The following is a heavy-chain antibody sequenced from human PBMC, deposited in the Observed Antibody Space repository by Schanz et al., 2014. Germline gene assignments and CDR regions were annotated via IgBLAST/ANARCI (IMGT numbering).Heavy chain of an antibody. J-gene: IGHJ6*02. V-gene: IGHV1-18*01. Sequence: QVQLVQSGVEVKRPGASVRVSCKASGYSFTDYAIHWVRQAPGQGLEWMGWISAYNGHTTYAQKFQGRVTMTTDTSASTAYMELRSVVSDDTTVYYCVRDGGWAFGDYHDMDVWGQGTSVTVS. CDR3: VRDGGWAFGDYHDMDV. CDR1: GYSFTDYA. D-gene: IGHD3-10*01. CDR2: ISAYNGHT.